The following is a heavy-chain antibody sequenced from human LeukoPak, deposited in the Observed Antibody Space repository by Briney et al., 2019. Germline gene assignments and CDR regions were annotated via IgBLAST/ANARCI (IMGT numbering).Heavy chain of an antibody. D-gene: IGHD6-19*01. CDR3: AKGAGPPWFDP. CDR2: ISSTGRT. CDR1: GGSISSDTYF. J-gene: IGHJ5*02. V-gene: IGHV4-61*02. Sequence: SETLSLTCTVSGGSISSDTYFWSWIRQPAGKGLEWIGRISSTGRTDYNPSLTSRVTISVDTSKNEFSMKLSSVTAADTAVHYCAKGAGPPWFDPWGQGTLVTVSS.